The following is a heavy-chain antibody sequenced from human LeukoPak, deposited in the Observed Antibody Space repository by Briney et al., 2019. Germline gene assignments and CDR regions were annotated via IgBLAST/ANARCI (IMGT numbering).Heavy chain of an antibody. CDR1: GGTFSSYA. CDR3: ARETPGYSSIFDY. V-gene: IGHV1-69*05. Sequence: GASVKVSCKXSGGTFSSYAISWVRQSPGQGLEWMGGIIPIFGTANYAQKFQGRVAITTDESTSTAYMELSSLRSEDTAVYYCARETPGYSSIFDYWGQGTLVTVSS. J-gene: IGHJ4*02. D-gene: IGHD6-19*01. CDR2: IIPIFGTA.